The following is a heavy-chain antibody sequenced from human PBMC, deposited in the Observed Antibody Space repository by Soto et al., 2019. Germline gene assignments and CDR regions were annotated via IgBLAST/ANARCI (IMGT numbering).Heavy chain of an antibody. D-gene: IGHD1-1*01. CDR1: GGTFSSNG. CDR2: IIPIFGTA. J-gene: IGHJ4*02. Sequence: SVKVSCKPSGGTFSSNGINWVRQAPGQGLEWMGGIIPIFGTANYAQKFQGRVTITADESTSTAYMELSSLTFEDTAVYYCARETEESGPGNHFDYWGQGTLVTVSS. V-gene: IGHV1-69*13. CDR3: ARETEESGPGNHFDY.